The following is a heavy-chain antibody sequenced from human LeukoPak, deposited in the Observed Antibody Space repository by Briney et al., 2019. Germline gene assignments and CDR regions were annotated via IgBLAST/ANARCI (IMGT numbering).Heavy chain of an antibody. D-gene: IGHD3-10*02. V-gene: IGHV3-48*03. CDR2: ISSSGSTI. CDR3: AELGITMIGGV. CDR1: GFTFSSYE. J-gene: IGHJ6*04. Sequence: QSGGSLRLSCAASGFTFSSYEMNWVRQAPGKGLEWVSYISSSGSTIYYADSVEGRFTISRDNAKNSLYLQMNSLRAEDTAVYYCAELGITMIGGVWGKGTTVTIPS.